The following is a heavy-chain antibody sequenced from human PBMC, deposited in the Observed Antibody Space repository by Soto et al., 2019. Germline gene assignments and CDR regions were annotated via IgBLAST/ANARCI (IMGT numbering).Heavy chain of an antibody. CDR1: GYNFTTYG. V-gene: IGHV1-18*01. Sequence: QVQLVQSGPEVKQPGASVKVSCKASGYNFTTYGINWVRQAPGQGLEWMGWISSYNGDTDYSQKFQGRVTMTTDTSTTTAYMEVTSLRSDDSAVYYCARDGGFAPSDYWGQGTLVTVSS. CDR2: ISSYNGDT. CDR3: ARDGGFAPSDY. J-gene: IGHJ4*02. D-gene: IGHD2-21*01.